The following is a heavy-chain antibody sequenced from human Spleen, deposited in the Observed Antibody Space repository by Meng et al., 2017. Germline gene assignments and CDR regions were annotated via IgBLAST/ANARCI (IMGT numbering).Heavy chain of an antibody. V-gene: IGHV1-69*05. CDR3: ARVEWELLGAFDI. D-gene: IGHD1-26*01. J-gene: IGHJ3*02. CDR2: INAVFGTI. CDR1: GGIFSSYV. Sequence: SVKVSCKASGGIFSSYVIGWVRQAPGQGLEWMGGINAVFGTINYAQKFQGRVTITTDESTSTAYMELSSLRSEDTAVYYCARVEWELLGAFDIWGQGTMVTVSS.